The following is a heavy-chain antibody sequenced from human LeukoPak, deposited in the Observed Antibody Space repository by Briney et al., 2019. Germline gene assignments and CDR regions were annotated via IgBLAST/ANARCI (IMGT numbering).Heavy chain of an antibody. J-gene: IGHJ4*02. V-gene: IGHV1-46*01. CDR3: ARASPLDYDFWSGYYHYYFDY. CDR1: GGTFSSYA. D-gene: IGHD3-3*01. Sequence: ASVKVSCKASGGTFSSYAISWVRQAPGRGLEWMGIINPSGGSTSYAQKFQGRVTMTRDTSTSTVYMELSSLRSEDTAVYYCARASPLDYDFWSGYYHYYFDYWGQGTLVTVSS. CDR2: INPSGGST.